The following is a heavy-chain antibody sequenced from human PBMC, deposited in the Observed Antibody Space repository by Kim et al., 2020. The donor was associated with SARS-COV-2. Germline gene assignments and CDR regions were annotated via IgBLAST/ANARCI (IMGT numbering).Heavy chain of an antibody. CDR3: ARDRERYGDYYYYGMDV. D-gene: IGHD4-17*01. CDR2: ISYDGSNK. CDR1: GFIFSTYA. Sequence: GGSLRLSCAASGFIFSTYAMHWVRQAPGKGLEWVAVISYDGSNKYYADSVKGRFIISRDNSKNTVYLQMNSLRPEDTAVYYCARDRERYGDYYYYGMDVWGQGTTVTVSS. J-gene: IGHJ6*02. V-gene: IGHV3-30-3*01.